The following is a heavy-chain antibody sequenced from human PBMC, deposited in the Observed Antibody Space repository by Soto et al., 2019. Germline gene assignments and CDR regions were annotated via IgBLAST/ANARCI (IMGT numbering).Heavy chain of an antibody. CDR3: ARQPGVVSPRLGHWFDP. J-gene: IGHJ5*02. D-gene: IGHD3-16*01. V-gene: IGHV4-39*01. CDR2: IYYSGST. Sequence: QLQLQESGPGLVKPSETLSLTCTVSGGSISSSSYYWGWIRQPPGKGLEWIGSIYYSGSTYYNPSLKSRVTISVDTSKNQFSLRLSSVTAADTAVYYCARQPGVVSPRLGHWFDPWGQGTLVTVSS. CDR1: GGSISSSSYY.